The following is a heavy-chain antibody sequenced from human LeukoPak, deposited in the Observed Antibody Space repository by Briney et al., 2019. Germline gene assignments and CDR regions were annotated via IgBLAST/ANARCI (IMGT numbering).Heavy chain of an antibody. V-gene: IGHV4-34*01. D-gene: IGHD6-19*01. CDR1: GGSFSGYY. CDR3: ARPGHSSGWPYYFDY. J-gene: IGHJ4*02. Sequence: SETLSVTCAVYGGSFSGYYWSWIRQPPGKGLEWIGEINHSGSTNYNPSLKSRVTISVDTSKNQFSLKLSSVTAADTAVYYCARPGHSSGWPYYFDYWGQGTLVTVSS. CDR2: INHSGST.